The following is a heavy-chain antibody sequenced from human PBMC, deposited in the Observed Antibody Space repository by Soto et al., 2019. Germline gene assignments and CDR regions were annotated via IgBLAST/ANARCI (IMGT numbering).Heavy chain of an antibody. CDR2: IHASGRT. CDR3: AAVAGTGYFDY. CDR1: GGSISSYY. D-gene: IGHD6-19*01. Sequence: PSETLSLTCTVSGGSISSYYWSWIRQPAGRGLEWIGRIHASGRTNYSPSLKSRVTMSVDTSKNQFSLKLSSVTAADTAVYYCAAVAGTGYFDYWGQGTLVTVSS. J-gene: IGHJ4*02. V-gene: IGHV4-4*07.